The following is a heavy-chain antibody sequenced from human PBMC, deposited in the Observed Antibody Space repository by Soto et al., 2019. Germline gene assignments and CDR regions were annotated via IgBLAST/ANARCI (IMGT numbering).Heavy chain of an antibody. J-gene: IGHJ5*02. CDR1: GGSSSNHY. CDR2: INHSGST. V-gene: IGHV4-34*01. Sequence: SETLSLTCAVYGGSSSNHYWSWIRQTPGKGLEWIGEINHSGSTNYNPSLRSRVTFSVDTSKTQISLKLRSVTAADAAVYYCARGSTWRGRGWFDPWGQGTLVTVSS. D-gene: IGHD6-13*01. CDR3: ARGSTWRGRGWFDP.